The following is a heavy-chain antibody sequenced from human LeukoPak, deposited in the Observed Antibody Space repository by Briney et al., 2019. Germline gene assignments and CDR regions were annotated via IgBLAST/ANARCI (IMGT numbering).Heavy chain of an antibody. V-gene: IGHV4-39*01. D-gene: IGHD6-19*01. CDR2: TYYSAST. CDR3: ARIAVAGTLLVY. CDR1: GGSVSSSSYD. Sequence: SQTLSLTCTVSGGSVSSSSYDWSWIRQPPWKGLEWIGRTYYSASTYYNSSLKMRVTISVDTYKNQFFLHLSSVTAADPAMYYCARIAVAGTLLVYWGQRTLV. J-gene: IGHJ4*02.